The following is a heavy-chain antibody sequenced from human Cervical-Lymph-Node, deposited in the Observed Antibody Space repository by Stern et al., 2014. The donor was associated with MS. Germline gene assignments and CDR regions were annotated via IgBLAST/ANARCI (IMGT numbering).Heavy chain of an antibody. J-gene: IGHJ4*02. CDR2: VYHSGSA. D-gene: IGHD2-2*01. CDR3: ARDFEFQLQCD. CDR1: GGSISSDNW. V-gene: IGHV4-4*02. Sequence: QLQLQESGPGLVKPSGTLSLTCAVSGGSISSDNWWRWVRQPPGKGLEWIGEVYHSGSANYNPSLKSRVTMSVDKSKNQFSLRLTSVTAADTAVYYCARDFEFQLQCDWGQGALVTVSS.